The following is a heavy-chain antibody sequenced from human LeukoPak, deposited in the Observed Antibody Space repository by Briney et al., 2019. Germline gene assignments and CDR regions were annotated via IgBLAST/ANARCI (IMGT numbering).Heavy chain of an antibody. Sequence: SVKVSCTASGATFSSYAISWVRQAPGQGLEWMGGIIPIFGTANYAQKFQGRVTITTDESTSTAYMDLSSLRSEDTAVYYCARGVTVAGSDAFDIWGQGTMVTVSS. V-gene: IGHV1-69*05. CDR3: ARGVTVAGSDAFDI. CDR2: IIPIFGTA. D-gene: IGHD6-19*01. CDR1: GATFSSYA. J-gene: IGHJ3*02.